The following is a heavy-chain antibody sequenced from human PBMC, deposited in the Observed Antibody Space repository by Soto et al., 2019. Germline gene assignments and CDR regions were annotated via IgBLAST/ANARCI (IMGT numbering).Heavy chain of an antibody. CDR3: ATLVAKYGSSSGRFDP. V-gene: IGHV4-39*01. Sequence: KTSETLSLTCTVSGGSISSTKHYWGWIRQPPGKGLEWIGSIYYSGSTYYNPSLKSRVTISVDTSKNQFSLKLSSVTAADRAVYYCATLVAKYGSSSGRFDPWGQGTLVTVSS. D-gene: IGHD6-6*01. CDR1: GGSISSTKHY. CDR2: IYYSGST. J-gene: IGHJ5*02.